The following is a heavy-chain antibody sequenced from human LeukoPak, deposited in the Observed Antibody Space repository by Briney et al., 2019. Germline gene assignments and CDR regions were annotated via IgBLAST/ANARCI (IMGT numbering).Heavy chain of an antibody. D-gene: IGHD3-16*01. J-gene: IGHJ4*02. Sequence: GGSLRLSCSASGFTFSSYAMHWVRQAPGKGLEWVSVTYSGGSTYYADSVKGRFTISRDNSKNTLYLQINSLRAEDTAVYYCARTQGWGYYFDYWGQGTLVTVSS. CDR1: GFTFSSYA. V-gene: IGHV3-66*01. CDR2: TYSGGST. CDR3: ARTQGWGYYFDY.